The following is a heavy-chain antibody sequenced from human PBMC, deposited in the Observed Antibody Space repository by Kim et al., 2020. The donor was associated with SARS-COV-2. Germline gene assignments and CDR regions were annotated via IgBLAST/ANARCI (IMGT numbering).Heavy chain of an antibody. CDR3: VKSPWELYTFDI. Sequence: GGSLRLSCSASGFIFSTYTIHWVRQAPGKGLQYVSAISSSGGSTYYADSVKGRFTISRDNSKNTLYLQMSSLRPEDTAVYYCVKSPWELYTFDIWGLGTMVTVSS. V-gene: IGHV3-64D*06. D-gene: IGHD1-26*01. J-gene: IGHJ3*02. CDR2: ISSSGGST. CDR1: GFIFSTYT.